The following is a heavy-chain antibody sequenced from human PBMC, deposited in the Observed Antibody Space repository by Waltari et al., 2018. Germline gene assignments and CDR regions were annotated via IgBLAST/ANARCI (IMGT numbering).Heavy chain of an antibody. Sequence: EVQLLESGGVVVQPGGSLRLSCAASGFTFDYYAMHWVRQAPGKGLEWVSLISWDGGSTYYADSVKGRFTISRDNSKNSLYLQMNSLRAEDTALYYCATYTRAFDYWGQGTLVTVSS. CDR3: ATYTRAFDY. D-gene: IGHD2-2*02. J-gene: IGHJ4*02. V-gene: IGHV3-43D*03. CDR2: ISWDGGST. CDR1: GFTFDYYA.